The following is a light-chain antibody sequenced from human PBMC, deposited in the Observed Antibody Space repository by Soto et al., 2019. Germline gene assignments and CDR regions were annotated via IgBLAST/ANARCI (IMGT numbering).Light chain of an antibody. CDR2: RNN. V-gene: IGLV1-47*01. CDR3: AAWDDSLSSPV. Sequence: QSVLPQPPSASGTPGQRVTISCSGSSSNIGINYVYWYQQLPGTAPKLLIYRNNQRPSGVPDRFSGSKSGTSASLAISGLRSEDEADYYCAAWDDSLSSPVFGGGTKVTVL. J-gene: IGLJ3*02. CDR1: SSNIGINY.